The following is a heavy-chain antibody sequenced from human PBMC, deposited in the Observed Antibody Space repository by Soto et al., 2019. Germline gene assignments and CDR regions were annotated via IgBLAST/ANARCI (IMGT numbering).Heavy chain of an antibody. CDR3: ARYLSPSIGGAGYDSSDYYYYYFDY. CDR2: ISSSGSTI. J-gene: IGHJ4*02. V-gene: IGHV3-11*01. D-gene: IGHD3-22*01. Sequence: PGGSLRLSCAASGFTFSDYYMSWIRQAPGKGLEWVSYISSSGSTIYYADSVKGRFTISRDNAKNSLYLQMNSLGAEDTAVYYCARYLSPSIGGAGYDSSDYYYYYFDYWGQGTLVTVSS. CDR1: GFTFSDYY.